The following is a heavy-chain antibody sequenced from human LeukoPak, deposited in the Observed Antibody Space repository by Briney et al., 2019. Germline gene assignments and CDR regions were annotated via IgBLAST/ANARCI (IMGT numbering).Heavy chain of an antibody. CDR1: GFTFSNAW. CDR2: IKSKTDGGTT. CDR3: ARHVAGGVSAAFYDWFDP. D-gene: IGHD2-2*01. V-gene: IGHV3-15*01. J-gene: IGHJ5*02. Sequence: PGGSLRLSCAASGFTFSNAWMSWVRQAPGKGLEWVGRIKSKTDGGTTDYAAPVKGRFTISRDDSKNTLYLQMNSLKTEDTAVYYCARHVAGGVSAAFYDWFDPWGQGTLVTVSS.